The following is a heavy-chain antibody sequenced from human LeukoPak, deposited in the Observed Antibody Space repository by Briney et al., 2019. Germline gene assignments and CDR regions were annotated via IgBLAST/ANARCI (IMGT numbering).Heavy chain of an antibody. J-gene: IGHJ4*02. D-gene: IGHD3-9*01. CDR2: IYYSGST. V-gene: IGHV4-39*01. CDR1: GGSISRSSYY. Sequence: PSETLSLTCTVSGGSISRSSYYWGWIRQPPGKGLEWIGSIYYSGSTYYNPSLKSRVTISVDTSKNQFSLKLSSVTAADTAVYYCASKGVLRYFDWLRWGQGTLVTVSS. CDR3: ASKGVLRYFDWLR.